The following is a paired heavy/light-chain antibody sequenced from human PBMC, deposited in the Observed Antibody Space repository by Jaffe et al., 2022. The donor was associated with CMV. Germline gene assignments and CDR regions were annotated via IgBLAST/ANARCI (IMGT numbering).Heavy chain of an antibody. J-gene: IGHJ4*02. CDR3: ARGPYDFWSGYWALQSNQPYYFDY. Sequence: EVQLVESGGGLVKPGGSLRLSCAASGFTFSSYSMNWVRQAPGKGLEWVSSISSSSSYIYYADSVKGRFTISRDNAKNSLYLQMNSLRAEDTAVYYCARGPYDFWSGYWALQSNQPYYFDYWGQGTLVTVSS. V-gene: IGHV3-21*01. CDR1: GFTFSSYS. D-gene: IGHD3-3*01. CDR2: ISSSSSYI.
Light chain of an antibody. CDR1: QSVSSN. Sequence: EIVMTQSPATLSVSPGERATLSCRASQSVSSNLAWYQQKPGQAPRLLIYGASTRATGIPARFSGSGSGTEFTLTISSLQSEDFAVYYCQQYNNWPPVTFGQGTKVEIK. V-gene: IGKV3-15*01. CDR2: GAS. J-gene: IGKJ1*01. CDR3: QQYNNWPPVT.